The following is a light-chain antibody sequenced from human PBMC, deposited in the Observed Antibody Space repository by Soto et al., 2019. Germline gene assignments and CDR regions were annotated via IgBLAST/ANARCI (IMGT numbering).Light chain of an antibody. CDR2: DAS. CDR1: QSVSSY. V-gene: IGKV3-11*01. CDR3: QQRSNLWT. Sequence: EIVLTQSPATLSLSPGERATLSCRASQSVSSYLAWYQQKPGQAPRLLIYDASNRATGIPARFSGSGSGTDFTLTISSLEPEHFAVYYCQQRSNLWTFGHGTKVEVK. J-gene: IGKJ1*01.